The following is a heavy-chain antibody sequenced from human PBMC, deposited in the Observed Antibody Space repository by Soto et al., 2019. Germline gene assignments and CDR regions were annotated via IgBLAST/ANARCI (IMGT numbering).Heavy chain of an antibody. CDR1: GFTFSSYA. CDR3: ARQTYYDFWSGYWAPYYFDY. D-gene: IGHD3-3*01. J-gene: IGHJ4*02. CDR2: ISYDGSNK. Sequence: QVQLVESGGGVVQPGRSLRLSCAASGFTFSSYAMHWVRRAPGKGLEWVAVISYDGSNKYYADSVKGRFTISRDNFKNTLYLQMNSLRAEDTAVYYCARQTYYDFWSGYWAPYYFDYWGQGTLVTVSS. V-gene: IGHV3-30-3*01.